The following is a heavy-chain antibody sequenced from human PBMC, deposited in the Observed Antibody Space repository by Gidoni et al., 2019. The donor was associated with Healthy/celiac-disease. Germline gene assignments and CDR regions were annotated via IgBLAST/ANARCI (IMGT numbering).Heavy chain of an antibody. CDR2: IYYSGST. CDR1: GGSISSGGYY. V-gene: IGHV4-31*03. CDR3: ARDVRGIAARIDAFDI. Sequence: QVQLQESGPGLVKPSQTLSLTCTVSGGSISSGGYYWSWIRQHPGKGLEWIGYIYYSGSTYYNPSLKSRVTISVDTSKNQFSLKRSSVTAADTAVYYCARDVRGIAARIDAFDIWGQGTMVTVSS. D-gene: IGHD6-6*01. J-gene: IGHJ3*02.